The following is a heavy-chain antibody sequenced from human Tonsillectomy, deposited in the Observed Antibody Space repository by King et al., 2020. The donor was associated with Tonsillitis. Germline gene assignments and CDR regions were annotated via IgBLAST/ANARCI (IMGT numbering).Heavy chain of an antibody. CDR2: SKSKIDGRTT. Sequence: VQLVESGGGLVKPGGSLRLSCAASGFIFSNAWINWVRQAPGKGLEWVGHSKSKIDGRTTDYAAPVKERFIISRDDSKNMLYLQMNSLKTEDTAVYYCHLSVNDPWGQGTRVTVSS. CDR1: GFIFSNAW. J-gene: IGHJ5*02. V-gene: IGHV3-15*01. CDR3: HLSVNDP. D-gene: IGHD3-3*01.